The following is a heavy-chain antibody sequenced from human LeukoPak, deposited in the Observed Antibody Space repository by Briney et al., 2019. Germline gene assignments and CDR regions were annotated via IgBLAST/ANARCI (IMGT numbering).Heavy chain of an antibody. CDR3: ARPMTTVTRSPWE. V-gene: IGHV3-30-3*01. J-gene: IGHJ4*02. CDR1: GFTFSSYA. Sequence: GGSLRLSCAASGFTFSSYAMHWVRQAPGKGLEWEAVISYDGSNKYYADSVKGRFTISRDNSKNTLYLQVNSLRAEDTAVYYCARPMTTVTRSPWEWGQGTLVTVSS. D-gene: IGHD4-17*01. CDR2: ISYDGSNK.